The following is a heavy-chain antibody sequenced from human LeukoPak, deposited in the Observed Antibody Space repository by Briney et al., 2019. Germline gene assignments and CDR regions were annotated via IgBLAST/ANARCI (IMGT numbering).Heavy chain of an antibody. CDR1: GGSITSY. V-gene: IGHV4-59*01. J-gene: IGHJ6*02. CDR2: IYYSGST. CDR3: ARDFRGNYGSRGMDV. D-gene: IGHD3-16*01. Sequence: SETLSLTCTVSGGSITSYWSWIRQPPGKGLEWIGYIYYSGSTNYNPSLKSRVTMSIDTSKNQFSLKLSSVTAADTAVYYCARDFRGNYGSRGMDVWGQGTTVTVSS.